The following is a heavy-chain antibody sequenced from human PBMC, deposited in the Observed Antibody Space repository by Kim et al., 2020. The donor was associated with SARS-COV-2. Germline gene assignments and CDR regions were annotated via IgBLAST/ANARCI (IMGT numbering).Heavy chain of an antibody. Sequence: VKGRFTISRDNAKNSLYLQMNSLRAEDTAVYYCARGDCSSTSCYGGFDYWGQGTLVTVSS. V-gene: IGHV3-21*01. CDR3: ARGDCSSTSCYGGFDY. D-gene: IGHD2-2*01. J-gene: IGHJ4*02.